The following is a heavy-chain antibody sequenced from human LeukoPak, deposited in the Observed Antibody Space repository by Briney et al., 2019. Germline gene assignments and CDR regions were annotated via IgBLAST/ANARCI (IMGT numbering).Heavy chain of an antibody. CDR1: GFTFSSYG. D-gene: IGHD5-12*01. CDR2: INHSGST. CDR3: ARGTAWLRYHY. J-gene: IGHJ4*02. Sequence: GSLRLSCAASGFTFSSYGMSWVRQAPGKGLEWIGEINHSGSTNYNPSLKSRVTISVDTSKNQFSLKLSSVTAADTAVYYCARGTAWLRYHYWGQGTLVTVSS. V-gene: IGHV4-34*01.